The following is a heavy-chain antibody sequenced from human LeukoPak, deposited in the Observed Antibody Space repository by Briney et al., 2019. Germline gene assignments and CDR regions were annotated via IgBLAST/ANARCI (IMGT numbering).Heavy chain of an antibody. Sequence: PGGSLRLSCAASGFTFGSYWLSWIRQPPGKGLEWIGEINHSGSTNYNPSLKSRVTISVDTSKNQFSLKLSSVTAADTAVYYCARVGPRRYDYVWGSYRLTWFDPWGQGTLVTVSS. CDR1: GFTFGSYW. J-gene: IGHJ5*02. D-gene: IGHD3-16*02. CDR3: ARVGPRRYDYVWGSYRLTWFDP. V-gene: IGHV4-34*01. CDR2: INHSGST.